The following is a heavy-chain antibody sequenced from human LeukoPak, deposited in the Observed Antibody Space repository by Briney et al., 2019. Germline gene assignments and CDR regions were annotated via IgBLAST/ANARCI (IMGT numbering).Heavy chain of an antibody. CDR3: ARDRTTVSSPLDY. V-gene: IGHV3-21*01. CDR1: GFTFSTYT. D-gene: IGHD4-17*01. J-gene: IGHJ4*02. CDR2: IYSSGSYI. Sequence: GGSRRLSCAASGFTFSTYTMNWVRQAPGKGLEWVSSIYSSGSYIYYADSVQGRFTISRDNAKNSLYLQMNSLRAEDTALYYCARDRTTVSSPLDYWGQGTLVIVSS.